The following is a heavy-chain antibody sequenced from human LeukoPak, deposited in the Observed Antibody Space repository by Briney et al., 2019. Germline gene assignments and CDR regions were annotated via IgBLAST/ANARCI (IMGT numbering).Heavy chain of an antibody. CDR3: ARVRRRYYDSSGLYYFDY. V-gene: IGHV4-39*01. D-gene: IGHD3-22*01. CDR1: GGSISVSSYY. J-gene: IGHJ4*02. CDR2: IYHSGST. Sequence: SETLSLTCTVSGGSISVSSYYWAWIRQPPGEGLEWIGSIYHSGSTYYKPSLKSRVTISVDTSKNQFSLKLISVTAADTAVYYCARVRRRYYDSSGLYYFDYWGQGTLVTVSS.